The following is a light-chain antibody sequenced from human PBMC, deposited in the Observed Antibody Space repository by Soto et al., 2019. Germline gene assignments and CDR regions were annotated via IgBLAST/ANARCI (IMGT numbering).Light chain of an antibody. Sequence: VMTQSPGTLSLSPGERATLYCRASQSVSNNFLAWYQHRPGQAPRLLIYDASNRATGIPDRFSGSGSGTDFTLTISRLEPEDFAVYYCQQYGNSPWTFGQGTKVDIK. J-gene: IGKJ1*01. CDR2: DAS. V-gene: IGKV3-20*01. CDR3: QQYGNSPWT. CDR1: QSVSNNF.